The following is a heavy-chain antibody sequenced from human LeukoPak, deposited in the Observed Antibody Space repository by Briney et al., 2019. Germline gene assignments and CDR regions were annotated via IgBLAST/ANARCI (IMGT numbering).Heavy chain of an antibody. J-gene: IGHJ4*02. CDR2: INHSGST. V-gene: IGHV4-34*01. CDR1: GGSFSGYY. D-gene: IGHD3-10*01. CDR3: ARRPKSITMVRGAAGTRGYFDY. Sequence: SSETLSLTCAVYGGSFSGYYWSWIRQPPGKGLEWIGEINHSGSTNYNPSLKRRVTISVDTSKNQFSLKLSSVTAADTAVYYCARRPKSITMVRGAAGTRGYFDYWGQGTLVTVSS.